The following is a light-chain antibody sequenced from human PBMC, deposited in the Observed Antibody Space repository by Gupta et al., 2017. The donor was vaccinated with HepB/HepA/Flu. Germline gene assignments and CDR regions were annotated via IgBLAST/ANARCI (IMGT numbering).Light chain of an antibody. CDR3: QQRSAWLRT. J-gene: IGKJ5*01. CDR2: DAS. CDR1: QSVGSQ. Sequence: EIVLTQSLAILSLSPGERATLSCRASQSVGSQLAWYQQKHGQAPSLLIYDASNRATGIPARFSGSGSGTDFTLTISSLEPADFAVYYCQQRSAWLRTFGQGTRLEIK. V-gene: IGKV3-11*01.